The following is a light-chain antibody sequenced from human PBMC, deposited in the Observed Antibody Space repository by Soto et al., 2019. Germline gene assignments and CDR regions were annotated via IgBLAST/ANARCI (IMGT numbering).Light chain of an antibody. CDR2: GAS. J-gene: IGKJ2*01. V-gene: IGKV3-20*01. CDR1: QSVSSSY. Sequence: EIVLTQSPGTLSLSPGERATLSCRASQSVSSSYLAWYQQKPGQAPRLLTYGASSRATGIPDRFSGSGSGTDFTLTISRLEPEDFAVYYCQQYGSSLTMYTFGQGTK. CDR3: QQYGSSLTMYT.